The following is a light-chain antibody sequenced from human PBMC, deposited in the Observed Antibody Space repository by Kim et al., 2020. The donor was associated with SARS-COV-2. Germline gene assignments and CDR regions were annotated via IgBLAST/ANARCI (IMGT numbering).Light chain of an antibody. J-gene: IGLJ3*02. V-gene: IGLV1-47*01. CDR1: TSNLGTNY. CDR2: RSD. Sequence: GQRVTISCSETTSNLGTNYVYWYRQLPGMAPTLLIYRSDQRSPGVPQRFSASKSGTTASLAISGLRSEDEAYYYCATWDASLSAWVFGGGTQLTVL. CDR3: ATWDASLSAWV.